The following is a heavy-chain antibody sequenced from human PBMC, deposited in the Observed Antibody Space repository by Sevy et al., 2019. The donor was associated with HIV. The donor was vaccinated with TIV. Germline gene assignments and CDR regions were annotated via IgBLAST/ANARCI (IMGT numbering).Heavy chain of an antibody. CDR3: ARAISSWYGNYYYGMDV. CDR2: IIPIFGTA. D-gene: IGHD6-13*01. Sequence: ASVKVSCKASGGTSSSYAISWVRQAPGQGLEWMGGIIPIFGTANYAQKFQGRVTITADESTSTAYMELSSLRSEDTAVYYCARAISSWYGNYYYGMDVWGQGTTVTVSS. CDR1: GGTSSSYA. V-gene: IGHV1-69*13. J-gene: IGHJ6*02.